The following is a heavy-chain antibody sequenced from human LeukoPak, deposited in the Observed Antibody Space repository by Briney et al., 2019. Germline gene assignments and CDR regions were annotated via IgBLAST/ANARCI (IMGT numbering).Heavy chain of an antibody. J-gene: IGHJ6*02. Sequence: PSETLSLTCTVSGGSIISYYWSWIRQPPGKGLEWIGYIYYSGSTNYNPSLKSRVTISVDTSKNQFSLKLSSVTAADTAVYYCARHLTGYSYGSRYYGMDVWGQGTTVTVSS. CDR2: IYYSGST. D-gene: IGHD5-18*01. CDR3: ARHLTGYSYGSRYYGMDV. V-gene: IGHV4-59*08. CDR1: GGSIISYY.